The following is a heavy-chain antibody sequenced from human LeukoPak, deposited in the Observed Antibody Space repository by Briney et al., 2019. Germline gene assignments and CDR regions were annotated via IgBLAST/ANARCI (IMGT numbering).Heavy chain of an antibody. Sequence: GGSLRLSCAASGFTVNRDYMSWVRQSPGKGLEWVSVVYTDGRTFYADSVKGRFTISRDDSKNTVFLQMNSLRAEDTAIYFCTRGSATVSAGYNWGRGTVVTVSS. D-gene: IGHD1-1*01. CDR2: VYTDGRT. J-gene: IGHJ4*02. V-gene: IGHV3-53*01. CDR1: GFTVNRDY. CDR3: TRGSATVSAGYN.